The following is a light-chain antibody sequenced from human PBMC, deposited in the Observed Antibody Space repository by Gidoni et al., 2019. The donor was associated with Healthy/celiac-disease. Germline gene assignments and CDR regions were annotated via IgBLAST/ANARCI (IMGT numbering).Light chain of an antibody. CDR2: DVS. CDR3: SSYTSSSTLENVV. Sequence: QSALPQPASVSGSPGHSTTISCTGTSSDVGGYNYVSWYQQHPGKAPKLMIYDVSNRPSGVSNRFSGSKSGNTASLTISGLQAEDEADYYCSSYTSSSTLENVVFGGGTELTVL. J-gene: IGLJ2*01. CDR1: SSDVGGYNY. V-gene: IGLV2-14*03.